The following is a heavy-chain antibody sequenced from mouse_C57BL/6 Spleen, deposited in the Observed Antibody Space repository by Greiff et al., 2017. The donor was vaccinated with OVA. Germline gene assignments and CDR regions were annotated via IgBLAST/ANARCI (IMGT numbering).Heavy chain of an antibody. D-gene: IGHD2-1*01. J-gene: IGHJ4*01. Sequence: EVKLMESGGGLVKPGGSLKLSCAASGFTFSSYAMSWVRQTPEKRLEWVATISDGGSYTYYPDNVKGRFTISRDNAKNNLYLQMSHLKSEDTAMYYCARDRGCNYPYYAMDYWGQGTSVTVSS. CDR2: ISDGGSYT. V-gene: IGHV5-4*01. CDR1: GFTFSSYA. CDR3: ARDRGCNYPYYAMDY.